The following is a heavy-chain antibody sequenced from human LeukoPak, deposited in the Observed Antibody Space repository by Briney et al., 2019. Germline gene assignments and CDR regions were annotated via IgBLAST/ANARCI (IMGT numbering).Heavy chain of an antibody. V-gene: IGHV3-30*02. CDR1: GFTFSSYG. D-gene: IGHD6-13*01. CDR3: AKGASGMYSSILFDP. J-gene: IGHJ5*02. Sequence: GGSLRLSCAASGFTFSSYGMHWVRQAPGKGLEWVAFVHYDGSDKYYADSVKGRFTISRDNAKYSVYLQMNSLRAEDMALYYCAKGASGMYSSILFDPWGQGTLVTVSS. CDR2: VHYDGSDK.